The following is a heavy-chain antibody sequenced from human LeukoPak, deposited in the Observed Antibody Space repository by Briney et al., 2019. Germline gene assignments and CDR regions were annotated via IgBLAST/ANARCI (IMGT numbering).Heavy chain of an antibody. CDR2: INHSGST. J-gene: IGHJ4*02. CDR1: GGSISSSSYY. CDR3: ARGSTTTVTTFGY. V-gene: IGHV4-39*07. D-gene: IGHD4-17*01. Sequence: SETLSLTCTVSGGSISSSSYYWSWTRQPPGKGLECIGEINHSGSTNYNPSLKSRVTISVDTSKNQFSLKLSSVTAADTAVYYCARGSTTTVTTFGYWGQGTLVTVSS.